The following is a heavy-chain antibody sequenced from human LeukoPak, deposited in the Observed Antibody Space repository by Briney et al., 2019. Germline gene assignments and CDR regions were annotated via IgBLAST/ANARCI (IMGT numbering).Heavy chain of an antibody. J-gene: IGHJ4*02. V-gene: IGHV1-2*06. CDR3: ARVRKRGYYDGSGYYY. CDR1: GYTFTGYY. Sequence: ASVKVSCKASGYTFTGYYMHWVRQAPGQGLERMGRINPNSGGTNYAQKFQGRVTMTRDTSISTAYMELSRLRSDDTAVYYCARVRKRGYYDGSGYYYWGQGTLVTVSS. CDR2: INPNSGGT. D-gene: IGHD3-22*01.